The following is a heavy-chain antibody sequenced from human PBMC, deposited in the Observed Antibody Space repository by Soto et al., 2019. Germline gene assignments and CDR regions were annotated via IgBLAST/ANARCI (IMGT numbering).Heavy chain of an antibody. CDR3: ARDMNIVVVVAAGSRYNWFDP. D-gene: IGHD2-15*01. J-gene: IGHJ5*02. CDR2: IIPIFGTA. Sequence: GASVKVSCKASGGTFSSYAISWVRQAPGQGLEWMGGIIPIFGTANYAQKFQGRVTITADESTSTAYMELSSLRSEDTAVYYCARDMNIVVVVAAGSRYNWFDPWGQGTLVTVSS. V-gene: IGHV1-69*13. CDR1: GGTFSSYA.